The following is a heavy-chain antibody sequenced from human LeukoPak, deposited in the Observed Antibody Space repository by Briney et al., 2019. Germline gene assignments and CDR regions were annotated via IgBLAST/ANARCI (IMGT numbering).Heavy chain of an antibody. V-gene: IGHV3-21*01. J-gene: IGHJ4*02. CDR2: ISSSSSYM. Sequence: GGSLRLSCGASGFTFSSYSVNWVRQAPGKGVEWVSSISSSSSYMYYADSVKGRFTISRDNAKNSLYLQMNSLRAEDTAVYYCARDQGGITMITWGQGTLVTVSS. CDR3: ARDQGGITMIT. D-gene: IGHD3-22*01. CDR1: GFTFSSYS.